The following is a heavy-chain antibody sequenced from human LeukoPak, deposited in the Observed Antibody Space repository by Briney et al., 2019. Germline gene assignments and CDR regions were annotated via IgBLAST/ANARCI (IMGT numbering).Heavy chain of an antibody. CDR3: ARLLLGSTVIDY. V-gene: IGHV4-39*01. CDR2: MFYTGST. CDR1: GVSIRDNNYY. D-gene: IGHD2-8*02. Sequence: PSETLSLTCTVSGVSIRDNNYYWGWVRQPPGKGLEWIGSMFYTGSTYCNPSLRPRVTLYVDTSKNQLSLTLKSGTAADTAVYFCARLLLGSTVIDYWGQGALVIVSS. J-gene: IGHJ4*02.